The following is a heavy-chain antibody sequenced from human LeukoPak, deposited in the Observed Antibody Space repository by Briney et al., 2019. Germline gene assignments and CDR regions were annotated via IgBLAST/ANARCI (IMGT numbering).Heavy chain of an antibody. J-gene: IGHJ5*02. Sequence: GGSLRLSCAASGFTFSSYWMSWVRQAPGKGLEGVANIKQDGSEKYYVDSVKGRFTISRDNAKNSLYLQMNSLRAEDTAVYYCARTIVVVPAATGPGYNWFDPWGQGTLVTVSS. CDR3: ARTIVVVPAATGPGYNWFDP. CDR1: GFTFSSYW. V-gene: IGHV3-7*01. D-gene: IGHD2-2*01. CDR2: IKQDGSEK.